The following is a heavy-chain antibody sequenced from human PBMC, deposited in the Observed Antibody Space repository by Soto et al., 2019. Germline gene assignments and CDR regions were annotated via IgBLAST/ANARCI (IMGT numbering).Heavy chain of an antibody. J-gene: IGHJ3*02. CDR2: INAGNGNT. CDR1: GYTFTSYA. D-gene: IGHD1-26*01. Sequence: ASVKVSCKASGYTFTSYAMHWVRQAPGQRLEWMGWINAGNGNTKYSQKFQGRVTITRDTSASTAYMELSSLRSEDTAVYYCAREGRSVGATTGPDDAFDIWGQGTMVTVSS. CDR3: AREGRSVGATTGPDDAFDI. V-gene: IGHV1-3*01.